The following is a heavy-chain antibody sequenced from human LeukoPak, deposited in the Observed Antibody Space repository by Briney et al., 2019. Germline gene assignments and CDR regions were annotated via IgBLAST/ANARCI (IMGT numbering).Heavy chain of an antibody. V-gene: IGHV4-61*08. D-gene: IGHD5-18*01. CDR3: ARGGYSYGSFYYYYGMDV. J-gene: IGHJ6*02. Sequence: PSETLSLTCTVSGGSISSGGYYWSWIRQHPGKGLEWIGYIYYSGSTYYNPSLKSRVTISVDTSKNQFSLKLSSVTAADTAVYYCARGGYSYGSFYYYYGMDVWGQGTTVTVSS. CDR2: IYYSGST. CDR1: GGSISSGGYY.